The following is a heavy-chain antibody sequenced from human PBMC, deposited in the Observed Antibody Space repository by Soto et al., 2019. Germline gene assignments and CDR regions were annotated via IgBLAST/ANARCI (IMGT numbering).Heavy chain of an antibody. CDR3: AAGSCSSTSCYRKAYYYYGTDV. Sequence: ASVKVSCKASGFTFTSSAVQWVRQARGQRLEWIGWIVVGSGNTNYAQKFQERVTITRDMSTSTAYMELSSLRSEDTAVYYCAAGSCSSTSCYRKAYYYYGTDVWGQGTTVTVSS. D-gene: IGHD2-2*02. J-gene: IGHJ6*02. V-gene: IGHV1-58*01. CDR1: GFTFTSSA. CDR2: IVVGSGNT.